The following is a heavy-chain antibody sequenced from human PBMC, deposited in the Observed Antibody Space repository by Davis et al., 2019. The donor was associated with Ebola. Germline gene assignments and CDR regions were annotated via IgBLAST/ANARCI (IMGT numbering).Heavy chain of an antibody. CDR2: ISSNGANI. CDR1: GFTFTDYY. D-gene: IGHD4-17*01. CDR3: ARAGFDYGDYVDY. J-gene: IGHJ4*02. Sequence: PGGSLRLSCVASGFTFTDYYMNWIRQAPGKGLEWVSYISSNGANIYYADSVKGRFTISRDNAKKSLYLQMRSLRAEDSAVYYCARAGFDYGDYVDYWGQGTLVTVST. V-gene: IGHV3-11*04.